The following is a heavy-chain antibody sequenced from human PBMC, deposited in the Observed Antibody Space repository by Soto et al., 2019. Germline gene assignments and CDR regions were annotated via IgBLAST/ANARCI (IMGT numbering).Heavy chain of an antibody. V-gene: IGHV4-59*01. Sequence: PSETLSLTCIVSGGSISSYYWSWIRQPPGKGLEWIGYIYYSGSTNYNPSLKSRVSISLDTSKNQFSLKLSSVTAADTAVYYCARENSSSWKNHYFYYGLDVWGQGTTVT. D-gene: IGHD6-13*01. CDR1: GGSISSYY. J-gene: IGHJ6*02. CDR2: IYYSGST. CDR3: ARENSSSWKNHYFYYGLDV.